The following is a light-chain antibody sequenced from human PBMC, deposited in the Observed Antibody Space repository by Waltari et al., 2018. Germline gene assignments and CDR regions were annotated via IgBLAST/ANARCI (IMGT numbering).Light chain of an antibody. CDR3: AAHTSRGTWV. CDR1: SSAVGYSHY. CDR2: EVK. V-gene: IGLV2-14*01. Sequence: QSALTQPASVSGSPGQSITISCTGTSSAVGYSHYVSWYQQFPGKVPIVLISEVKIRPSGVSNRFSASKSGNTASLTISGLQSEDEADYYCAAHTSRGTWVFGGGTKVAVL. J-gene: IGLJ3*02.